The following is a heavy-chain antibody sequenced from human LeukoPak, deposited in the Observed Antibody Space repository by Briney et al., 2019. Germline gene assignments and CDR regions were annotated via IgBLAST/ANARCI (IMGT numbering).Heavy chain of an antibody. CDR1: GFTVSSYW. CDR2: IKEDGSDK. CDR3: ARVLLEREAR. J-gene: IGHJ4*02. Sequence: GGSLRLSCAASGFTVSSYWMSWIRQAPGKGLEWVANIKEDGSDKNYVDSVRGRFTISRDNAKNTLYLQMNSLRAEDTAVYYCARVLLEREARWGQGTLVTVSS. D-gene: IGHD1-1*01. V-gene: IGHV3-7*02.